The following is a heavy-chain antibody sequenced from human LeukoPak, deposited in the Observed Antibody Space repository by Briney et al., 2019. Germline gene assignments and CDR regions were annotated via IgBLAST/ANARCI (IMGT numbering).Heavy chain of an antibody. D-gene: IGHD6-13*01. Sequence: PSETLSLTCSVSGDSITRGGFYWSWIRQHPGKGLEWIGYIYTSGDTNYSASLKSRVAISLDTSRDQFSLSLTSVTAADTAVYYCARDKGPPRARIAAAGTSGMDVWGQGTTVTVSS. V-gene: IGHV4-31*03. CDR3: ARDKGPPRARIAAAGTSGMDV. CDR2: IYTSGDT. J-gene: IGHJ6*02. CDR1: GDSITRGGFY.